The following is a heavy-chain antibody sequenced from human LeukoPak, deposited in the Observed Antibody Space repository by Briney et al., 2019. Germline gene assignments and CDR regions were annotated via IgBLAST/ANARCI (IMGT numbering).Heavy chain of an antibody. Sequence: SETLSLTCTVSGGSISSSSYYWGWIRQPPGKGLEWIGRIYYSGSTYYNPSLKSRVTFSVDTSKNQFSLKLSSVTAADTAVYYCARAFGGVIVDYWGQGTLVTVSS. D-gene: IGHD3-16*02. V-gene: IGHV4-39*07. J-gene: IGHJ4*02. CDR1: GGSISSSSYY. CDR2: IYYSGST. CDR3: ARAFGGVIVDY.